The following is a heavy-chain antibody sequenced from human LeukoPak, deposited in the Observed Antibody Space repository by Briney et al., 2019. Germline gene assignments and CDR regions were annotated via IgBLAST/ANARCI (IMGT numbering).Heavy chain of an antibody. Sequence: ASVKVSCKASGYTFTSYYMHWVRQAPGQGLEWMGWINPNSGGTNYAQKFQGRVTMTRDTSISTAYMELRRLRSDDTAVYYCARDSSGSYRIAFDKWGQGTMVTVSS. J-gene: IGHJ3*02. CDR3: ARDSSGSYRIAFDK. D-gene: IGHD1-26*01. V-gene: IGHV1-2*02. CDR1: GYTFTSYY. CDR2: INPNSGGT.